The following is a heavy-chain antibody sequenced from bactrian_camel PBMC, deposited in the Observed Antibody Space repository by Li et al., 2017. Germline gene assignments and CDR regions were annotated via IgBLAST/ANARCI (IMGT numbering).Heavy chain of an antibody. J-gene: IGHJ4*01. D-gene: IGHD3*01. CDR3: AANPYVGCWGRAVTEYRY. CDR1: EYTASTNC. Sequence: HVQLVESGGDSVQAGGSLRLSCVASEYTASTNCMTWFRQAPGKEREGVAAMYQGGAKTYYADSVKGRFTISRDNAKNTLYLQMNSLKPEDNALYYCAANPYVGCWGRAVTEYRYWGQGTQVTVS. CDR2: MYQGGAKT. V-gene: IGHV3S1*01.